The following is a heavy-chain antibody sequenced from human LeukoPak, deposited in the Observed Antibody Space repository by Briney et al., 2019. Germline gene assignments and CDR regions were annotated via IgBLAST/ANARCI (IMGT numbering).Heavy chain of an antibody. J-gene: IGHJ3*02. Sequence: GGSLRLSCSASGFSFSSHGVDWVRQAPGKGLEFVSCITRDGGSTYYAGSVKGRFTVSRDNSMNTLYLQMSSLRTEDTAIYYCVKDADWGAFDSCGQGTMVTVSS. V-gene: IGHV3-64D*06. D-gene: IGHD3/OR15-3a*01. CDR1: GFSFSSHG. CDR3: VKDADWGAFDS. CDR2: ITRDGGST.